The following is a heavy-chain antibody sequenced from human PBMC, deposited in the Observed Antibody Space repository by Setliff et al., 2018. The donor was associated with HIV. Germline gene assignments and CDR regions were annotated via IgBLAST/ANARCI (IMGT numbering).Heavy chain of an antibody. J-gene: IGHJ5*02. D-gene: IGHD3-22*01. Sequence: PSETLSLTCSVSGGSINSDGYYWSWIRQPAGKGVEWIGRIYSSGSTNYNPSLKSRVTISVDTSKNHFSLRLTSVTAADTAVYYCARESGDYYDSSGYYLGWFDPWGQGTQVTVSS. V-gene: IGHV4-61*02. CDR2: IYSSGST. CDR3: ARESGDYYDSSGYYLGWFDP. CDR1: GGSINSDGYY.